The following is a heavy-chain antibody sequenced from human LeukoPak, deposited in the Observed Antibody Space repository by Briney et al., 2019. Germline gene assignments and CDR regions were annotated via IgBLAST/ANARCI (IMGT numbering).Heavy chain of an antibody. Sequence: GGSLRLSCAASGFTFSSYSMNWVRQAPGKGLEWVSYISSSSSTIYYADSVKGRFTISRDNAKNSLYLQMNSLRAEDTAVYYCARVGPFYDSSDYDYWGQGTLVTVSS. V-gene: IGHV3-48*04. CDR2: ISSSSSTI. CDR3: ARVGPFYDSSDYDY. J-gene: IGHJ4*02. CDR1: GFTFSSYS. D-gene: IGHD3-22*01.